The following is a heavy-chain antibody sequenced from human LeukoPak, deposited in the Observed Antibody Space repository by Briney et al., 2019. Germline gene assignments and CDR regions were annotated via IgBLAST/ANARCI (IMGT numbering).Heavy chain of an antibody. D-gene: IGHD3-16*01. V-gene: IGHV3-30*04. J-gene: IGHJ6*02. CDR3: ARDEYYRWYFYYYYGMDV. CDR2: ISYDESNK. Sequence: GRSLRLSCAASGFTLSSYAMHWVRQAPGKGLEWVAVISYDESNKYYADSVKGRFTISRDNSKNTLYLQMNSLRAEDTAVYYCARDEYYRWYFYYYYGMDVWGQGTTVTVSS. CDR1: GFTLSSYA.